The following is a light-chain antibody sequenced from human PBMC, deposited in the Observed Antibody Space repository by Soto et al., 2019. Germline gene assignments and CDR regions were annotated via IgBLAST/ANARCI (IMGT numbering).Light chain of an antibody. CDR1: SSDVGGYNY. V-gene: IGLV2-8*01. Sequence: QSVLTQPPSASGSLGQSVTISCTGTSSDVGGYNYVSWHQQHPGKAPKVMIYDVTKRPPGVPDRFSGSKSGNTASLTVSGLQAEDEADYYCSSFAGGGNPVLLGGGTQVTLL. CDR2: DVT. CDR3: SSFAGGGNPVL. J-gene: IGLJ2*01.